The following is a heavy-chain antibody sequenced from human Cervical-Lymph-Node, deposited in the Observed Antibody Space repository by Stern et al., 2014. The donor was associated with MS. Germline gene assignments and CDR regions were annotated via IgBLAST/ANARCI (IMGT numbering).Heavy chain of an antibody. D-gene: IGHD1-7*01. CDR2: IFAGGANK. CDR1: RFTFDNYG. CDR3: AKHRGEDWNYAFWFDP. Sequence: VQLVESGGGVVQPGTSLRLSCAASRFTFDNYGMHWVRQAPGKGLEWGALIFAGGANKHHAAPVQGRVTISRDNSTNTRLMEINSLRAEDTAVYYCAKHRGEDWNYAFWFDPWGQGTLVTVSS. J-gene: IGHJ5*02. V-gene: IGHV3-30*18.